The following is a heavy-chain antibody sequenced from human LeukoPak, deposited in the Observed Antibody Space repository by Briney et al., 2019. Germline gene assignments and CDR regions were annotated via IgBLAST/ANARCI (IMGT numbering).Heavy chain of an antibody. V-gene: IGHV3-66*01. D-gene: IGHD4-17*01. J-gene: IGHJ4*02. Sequence: GGSLRLSCAASGFTFSNYAMSWVRQAPGKGLEWVSVIYSGGSTYYADSVKGRFTISRDNSKNTLYLQMNSLRAEDTAVYYCARVKKTHTGFDYWGQGTLVTVSS. CDR1: GFTFSNYA. CDR3: ARVKKTHTGFDY. CDR2: IYSGGST.